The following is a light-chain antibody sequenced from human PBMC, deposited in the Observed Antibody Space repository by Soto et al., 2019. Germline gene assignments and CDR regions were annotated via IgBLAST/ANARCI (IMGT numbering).Light chain of an antibody. CDR2: KTS. Sequence: DIQMTHSPSTLSASVGDRVTITCRARQNIVNWLAWYQQKPGKAPNLLIYKTSTLQRGVPSRFSGSGSGTEFTLTISSLQPDDFATYYCQQYDNLPLTFGGGTKVDI. CDR3: QQYDNLPLT. CDR1: QNIVNW. J-gene: IGKJ4*01. V-gene: IGKV1-5*03.